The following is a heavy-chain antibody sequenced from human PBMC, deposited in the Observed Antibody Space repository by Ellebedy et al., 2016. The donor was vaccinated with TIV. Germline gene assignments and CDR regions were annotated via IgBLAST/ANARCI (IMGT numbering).Heavy chain of an antibody. V-gene: IGHV1-46*01. D-gene: IGHD6-19*01. CDR3: GRSGYGSGWSFDY. Sequence: AASVKVSCKASGYTFTSDLIHWVRQAPGQGLEWMGIINPSGGGTGYAQKFQGRVTMTRDTSASTVYMELSSLRSDDTAVYYCGRSGYGSGWSFDYWGQGTLVTVSS. CDR1: GYTFTSDL. CDR2: INPSGGGT. J-gene: IGHJ4*02.